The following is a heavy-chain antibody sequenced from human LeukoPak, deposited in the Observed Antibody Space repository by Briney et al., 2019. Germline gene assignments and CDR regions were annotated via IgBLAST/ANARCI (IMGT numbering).Heavy chain of an antibody. CDR2: IYYSGST. D-gene: IGHD4-17*01. J-gene: IGHJ6*03. Sequence: TLSLTCTVSGGSISSGGYYWSWIRQHPGKGLEWIGYIYYSGSTYYNPSLKSRVTISVDTSKNQFSLKLSSVTAADTAVYYCARHYGDYGPAPHYYYYYMDVWGKGTTVTVSS. CDR1: GGSISSGGYY. V-gene: IGHV4-31*03. CDR3: ARHYGDYGPAPHYYYYYMDV.